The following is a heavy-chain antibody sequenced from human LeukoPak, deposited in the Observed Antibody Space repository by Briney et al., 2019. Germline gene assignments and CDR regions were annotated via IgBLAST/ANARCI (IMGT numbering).Heavy chain of an antibody. J-gene: IGHJ3*01. CDR1: GLTFSNYA. Sequence: GGSLRLSCAVSGLTFSNYAMMWLRQASGQGLEWVSAINSGDWALYADSVKGRFTISRDDSKNTLYLQMSSLRAEDTAVYYCAKDPNGDYIGAFDFLGRGTMVTVSS. CDR3: AKDPNGDYIGAFDF. V-gene: IGHV3-23*01. CDR2: INSGDWA. D-gene: IGHD4-17*01.